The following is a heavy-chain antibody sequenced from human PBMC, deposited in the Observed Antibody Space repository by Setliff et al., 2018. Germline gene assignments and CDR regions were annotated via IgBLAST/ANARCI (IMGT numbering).Heavy chain of an antibody. J-gene: IGHJ4*02. Sequence: SETLSLTCTVSGASISSGTYYWGWIRQPPGKGLEWIGSIHYSGSTYYNPSLKSRVTVSVDTSKNQFSLKLSSVTAADTAVYYCAKHDGRSSFDYWGQGTLVTVSS. CDR1: GASISSGTYY. V-gene: IGHV4-39*01. D-gene: IGHD6-6*01. CDR3: AKHDGRSSFDY. CDR2: IHYSGST.